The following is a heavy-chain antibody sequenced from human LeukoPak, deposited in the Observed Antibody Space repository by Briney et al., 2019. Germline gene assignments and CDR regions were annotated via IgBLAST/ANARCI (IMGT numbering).Heavy chain of an antibody. CDR1: GGSTSSSCYY. CDR2: IYYSGST. Sequence: SETLSLTCTLSGGSTSSSCYYWGWIRQPPGKGLEWIGSIYYSGSTYYNPSLKSRVTISVDTSKNQFSLKLSSVTAADTAVYYCARRVPCNYDGYFDYCGQGTLVTVSS. D-gene: IGHD4-11*01. CDR3: ARRVPCNYDGYFDY. V-gene: IGHV4-39*01. J-gene: IGHJ4*02.